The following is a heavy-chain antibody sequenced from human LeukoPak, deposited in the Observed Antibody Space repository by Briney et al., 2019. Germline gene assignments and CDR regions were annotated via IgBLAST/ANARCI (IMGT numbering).Heavy chain of an antibody. D-gene: IGHD6-13*01. CDR1: GFTFSSYG. CDR3: AKVTTIAAAGSGFYFDY. J-gene: IGHJ4*02. Sequence: PGGTLRLSCAASGFTFSSYGMSWVRQAPGKGLEWVSAISGSGGSTYYADSVKGRFTVSRDNSKNTLYLQMNSLRAEDTAVYYCAKVTTIAAAGSGFYFDYWGQGTLVTVSS. V-gene: IGHV3-23*01. CDR2: ISGSGGST.